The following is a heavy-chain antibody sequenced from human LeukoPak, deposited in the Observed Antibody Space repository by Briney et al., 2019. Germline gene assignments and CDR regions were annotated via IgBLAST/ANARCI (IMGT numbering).Heavy chain of an antibody. V-gene: IGHV3-23*01. J-gene: IGHJ4*02. D-gene: IGHD3-22*01. CDR2: ISGSGGST. CDR3: AKSVLYYYDSSGYFDY. CDR1: GSTFSSYA. Sequence: HPGGSLRLSCAASGSTFSSYAMSWVRQAPGKGLEWVSAISGSGGSTYYADSVKGRFTISRDNSKNTLYLQMNSLRAEDTAVYYCAKSVLYYYDSSGYFDYWGQGTLVTVSS.